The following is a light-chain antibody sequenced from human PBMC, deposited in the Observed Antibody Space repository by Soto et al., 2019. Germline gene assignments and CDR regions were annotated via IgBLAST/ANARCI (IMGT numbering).Light chain of an antibody. J-gene: IGKJ4*01. CDR3: QQYDNLPRPMVT. CDR1: QDISNY. V-gene: IGKV1-33*01. Sequence: DIQMTQSPSSLSASVGDRVTITCQASQDISNYLNWYQQKPGKAPKLLIYDASNLETGVPSRFSGSGSGTDFTFTISSLQPEDIATYYCQQYDNLPRPMVTFGGGTKVEIK. CDR2: DAS.